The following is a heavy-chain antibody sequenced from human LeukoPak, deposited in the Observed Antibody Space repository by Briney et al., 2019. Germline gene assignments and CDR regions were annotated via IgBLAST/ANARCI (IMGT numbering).Heavy chain of an antibody. CDR1: GGSFSGYY. CDR3: ARDFGYGDYFFDD. Sequence: SETLSLTCAVYGGSFSGYYWSWIRQPPGKGLEWIGEMNHSGSTNYNPSLKSRVTISVDTSKNQFSLKLSSVTAADTAVYYCARDFGYGDYFFDDWGQGTLVTVSS. CDR2: MNHSGST. V-gene: IGHV4-34*01. D-gene: IGHD4-17*01. J-gene: IGHJ4*02.